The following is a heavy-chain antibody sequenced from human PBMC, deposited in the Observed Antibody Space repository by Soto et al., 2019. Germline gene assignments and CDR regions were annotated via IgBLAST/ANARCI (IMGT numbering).Heavy chain of an antibody. CDR3: VRASDYGSGSWKFDY. CDR2: TRNKANSYST. Sequence: EVQLVESGGGLVQPGGSLRLSCAASGFTFSDHYMDWVRQAPGKGLEWVGRTRNKANSYSTEYATSVRGRFTISRDESKYSLYLQMNSPKTGDTAVYYGVRASDYGSGSWKFDYWGQGTLVTVSS. CDR1: GFTFSDHY. J-gene: IGHJ4*02. V-gene: IGHV3-72*01. D-gene: IGHD3-10*01.